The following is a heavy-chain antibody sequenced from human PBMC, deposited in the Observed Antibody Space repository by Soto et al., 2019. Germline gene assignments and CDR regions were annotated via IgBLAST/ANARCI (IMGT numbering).Heavy chain of an antibody. V-gene: IGHV4-59*12. Sequence: SETLSLTCTVSGGSISSYYWSWIRQPPGKGLEWIGYIYHSGSTYYNPSLKSRVTISVDRSKNQFSLKLSSVTAADTAVYYCARGQEVAAQHWGQGTLVTVSS. CDR3: ARGQEVAAQH. CDR1: GGSISSYY. J-gene: IGHJ4*02. D-gene: IGHD2-15*01. CDR2: IYHSGST.